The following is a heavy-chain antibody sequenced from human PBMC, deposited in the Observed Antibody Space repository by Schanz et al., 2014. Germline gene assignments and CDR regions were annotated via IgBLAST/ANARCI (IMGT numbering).Heavy chain of an antibody. CDR3: ARGGRTAGAFDI. Sequence: EVQLVESGGGLVQPGGSLRLSCAASGFTFSGYSMNWVRQAPGKGLEWVAYISSSSTIHYADSVKGRFTISRDNAKNSLYLQMDSLRAEDTAVYYCARGGRTAGAFDIWGQGTMVTVSS. J-gene: IGHJ3*02. D-gene: IGHD1-1*01. CDR2: ISSSSTI. V-gene: IGHV3-48*01. CDR1: GFTFSGYS.